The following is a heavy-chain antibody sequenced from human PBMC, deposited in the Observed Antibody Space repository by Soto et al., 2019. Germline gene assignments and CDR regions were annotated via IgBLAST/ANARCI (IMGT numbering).Heavy chain of an antibody. CDR2: IYSDGST. CDR1: GGSIASYY. Sequence: QVQLQESGPGLVKPSETLSLSCSVSGGSIASYYWSWIRQPPGKGLEWIGYIYSDGSTNYNPSLKSRATISVATSKNQFSLRLSSVTAADTALYYCARGLTGSPIPGEYWGQGNLVTVSS. J-gene: IGHJ4*02. CDR3: ARGLTGSPIPGEY. D-gene: IGHD3-10*01. V-gene: IGHV4-59*01.